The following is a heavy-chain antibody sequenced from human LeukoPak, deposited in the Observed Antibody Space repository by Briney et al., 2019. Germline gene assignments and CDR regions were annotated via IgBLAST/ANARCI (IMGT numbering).Heavy chain of an antibody. J-gene: IGHJ4*02. D-gene: IGHD2-2*01. CDR1: GVTFSSYA. V-gene: IGHV3-30-3*01. Sequence: GGSLRLSCAASGVTFSSYAMHWVRQAPGKGLEWVAVISYGGSNKYYADSVKGRFTISRDNSKNTLYLQMNSLRAEDTAVYYCARGTSYWGQGTLVTVSS. CDR2: ISYGGSNK. CDR3: ARGTSY.